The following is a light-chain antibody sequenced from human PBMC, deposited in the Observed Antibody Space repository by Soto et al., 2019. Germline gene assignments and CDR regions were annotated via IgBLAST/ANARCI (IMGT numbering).Light chain of an antibody. CDR2: GAS. V-gene: IGKV3-15*01. CDR3: QQLDRSLPSWT. Sequence: EIVMTQSPATLSVSPGERATLSCRASQSISSNLAWYQQKPGQAPRLLIYGASTRATGIPARFSGSGSGTEFTLTISSLQSEDFAVYYCQQLDRSLPSWTFGQGTKVE. J-gene: IGKJ1*01. CDR1: QSISSN.